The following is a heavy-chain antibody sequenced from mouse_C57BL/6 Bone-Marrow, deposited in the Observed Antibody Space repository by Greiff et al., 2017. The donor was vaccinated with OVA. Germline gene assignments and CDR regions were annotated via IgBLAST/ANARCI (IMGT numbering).Heavy chain of an antibody. D-gene: IGHD2-3*01. CDR1: GYTFTDYN. Sequence: VQLKESGPELVKPGASVKMSCKASGYTFTDYNMHWVKQSHGKSLEWIGYINPNNGGTSYNQKFKGKATLTVNKSSSTAYMELRSLTSEDSAGYYCARDPIYDGYYSSFDYWGQGTTLTVSS. V-gene: IGHV1-22*01. CDR2: INPNNGGT. CDR3: ARDPIYDGYYSSFDY. J-gene: IGHJ2*01.